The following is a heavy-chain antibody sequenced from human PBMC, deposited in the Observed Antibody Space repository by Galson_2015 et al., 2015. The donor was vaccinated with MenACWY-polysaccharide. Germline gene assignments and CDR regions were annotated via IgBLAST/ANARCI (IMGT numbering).Heavy chain of an antibody. CDR2: ISWNSGSK. Sequence: LRLYCAASGFTFDDYAMRWVGPATGQGLEWVSAISWNSGSKGYADSVKGRFTISRDNAKNSLYLQMNSLRAEDTAFYYCAKGATFDFLSGYYDYGGQGTLFTVSS. CDR3: AKGATFDFLSGYYDY. CDR1: GFTFDDYA. D-gene: IGHD3-3*01. V-gene: IGHV3-9*01. J-gene: IGHJ4*02.